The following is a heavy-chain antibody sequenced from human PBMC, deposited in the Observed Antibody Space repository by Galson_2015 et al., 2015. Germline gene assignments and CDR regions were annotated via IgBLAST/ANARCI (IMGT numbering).Heavy chain of an antibody. CDR1: GFTFSSYG. CDR3: ARDYDSSGFDY. J-gene: IGHJ4*02. CDR2: IWYDGSNK. D-gene: IGHD3-22*01. V-gene: IGHV3-33*01. Sequence: SLRLSCAASGFTFSSYGMHWVRQAPGKGLEWVAVIWYDGSNKYYADSVKGRFTISRDNSKNTLYLQMNSLRAEDTAVYYCARDYDSSGFDYWGQGTLVTVSS.